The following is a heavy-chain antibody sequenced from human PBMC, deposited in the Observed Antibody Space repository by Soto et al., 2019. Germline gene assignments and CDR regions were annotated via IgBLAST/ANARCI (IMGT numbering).Heavy chain of an antibody. V-gene: IGHV4-4*02. J-gene: IGHJ4*01. CDR1: GGSISTNW. D-gene: IGHD6-19*01. Sequence: QVQLQESGPGLMKPSGTLSLTCAVSGGSISTNWWSWVRQPPGKGLEWIGEIYHSGATNYNPSLKNRVTMSVDKSQNHRSLNLNSVTAADTAVYYCARHIAVSGTRGFEFWGHGTLVTVSS. CDR3: ARHIAVSGTRGFEF. CDR2: IYHSGAT.